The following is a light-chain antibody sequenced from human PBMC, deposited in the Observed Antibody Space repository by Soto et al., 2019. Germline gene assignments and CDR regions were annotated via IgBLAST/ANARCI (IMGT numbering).Light chain of an antibody. CDR3: SSYTNKDTLL. CDR2: DVS. J-gene: IGLJ3*02. Sequence: QSALTQPASVSGSPGQSITISCTGTSSDVGGYDHVSWYQQHPGKAPKLIIYDVSVRPSGISPRFSGAKSVNTASLAVSGLQPEDLAAYYCSSYTNKDTLLFGGGTKLIVL. CDR1: SSDVGGYDH. V-gene: IGLV2-14*03.